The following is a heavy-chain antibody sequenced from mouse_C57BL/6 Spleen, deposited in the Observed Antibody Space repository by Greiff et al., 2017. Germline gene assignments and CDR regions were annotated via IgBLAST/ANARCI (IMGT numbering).Heavy chain of an antibody. Sequence: QVQLQQSGTELVKPGASVKLSCKASGYTFTSYWMHWVKQRPGQGLEWIGNINPSNGGTNYNEKFKSKATLTVDKSSSTAYMQLSSLTSEDSAVYYCAREERWLRYFDVWGTGTTVTVSA. D-gene: IGHD2-3*01. J-gene: IGHJ1*03. CDR2: INPSNGGT. V-gene: IGHV1-53*01. CDR1: GYTFTSYW. CDR3: AREERWLRYFDV.